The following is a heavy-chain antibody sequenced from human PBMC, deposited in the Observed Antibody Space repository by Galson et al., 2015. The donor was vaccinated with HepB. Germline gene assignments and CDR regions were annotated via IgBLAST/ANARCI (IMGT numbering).Heavy chain of an antibody. Sequence: SLKVSCKASGGTFTSYDINWVRQAPGQGLEWMGWMNPNSGNSGYAQKFKGRVTMTRNTSISTAYLELSSLRSEDTAVYYCARVSGSYRTPDYWGQGTLVTVSS. J-gene: IGHJ4*02. D-gene: IGHD1-26*01. CDR3: ARVSGSYRTPDY. CDR1: GGTFTSYD. V-gene: IGHV1-8*01. CDR2: MNPNSGNS.